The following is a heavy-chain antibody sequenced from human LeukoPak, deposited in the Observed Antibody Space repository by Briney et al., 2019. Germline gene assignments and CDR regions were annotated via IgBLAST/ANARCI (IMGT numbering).Heavy chain of an antibody. Sequence: GGSLRLSCAASGFTFSSSWMHWVRQAPGKGLIWVSRVNGDGTGTIYADSVKGRFTISRDNAKNTLYLQMNSLRAEDTAVYYCAELGITMIGGVWGKGTTVTISS. CDR1: GFTFSSSW. D-gene: IGHD3-10*02. J-gene: IGHJ6*04. CDR2: VNGDGTGT. CDR3: AELGITMIGGV. V-gene: IGHV3-74*01.